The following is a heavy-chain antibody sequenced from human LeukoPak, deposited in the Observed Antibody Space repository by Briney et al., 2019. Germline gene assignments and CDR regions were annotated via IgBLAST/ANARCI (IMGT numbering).Heavy chain of an antibody. CDR1: GYTFTGYD. CDR2: INPNSGGT. Sequence: ASVKVSCKASGYTFTGYDMHWVRQAPGQGLEWMGWINPNSGGTNYAQKFQGRVTMTRDTSISTAYMELSRLRSDDTAVYYCAREVSYGGIYYYYGMDVWGQGTTVTVSS. D-gene: IGHD4/OR15-4a*01. V-gene: IGHV1-2*02. J-gene: IGHJ6*02. CDR3: AREVSYGGIYYYYGMDV.